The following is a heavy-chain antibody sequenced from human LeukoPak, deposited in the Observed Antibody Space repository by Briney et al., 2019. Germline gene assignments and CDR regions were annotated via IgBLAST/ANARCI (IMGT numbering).Heavy chain of an antibody. CDR3: GRGMRDYYGLDY. CDR2: IYSGGST. CDR1: GFTVSSNY. Sequence: GGSLRLSCAASGFTVSSNYMSWVRQAPGKGLEWVSVIYSGGSTYYADSVKGRFTISRDNAKNTLYLHMNSLTVEDTAVYYCGRGMRDYYGLDYWGQGILVTVSS. V-gene: IGHV3-53*01. D-gene: IGHD3-10*01. J-gene: IGHJ4*02.